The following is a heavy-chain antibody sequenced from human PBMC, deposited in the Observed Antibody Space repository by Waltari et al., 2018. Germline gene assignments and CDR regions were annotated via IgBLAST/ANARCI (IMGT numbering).Heavy chain of an antibody. J-gene: IGHJ4*02. CDR1: GGSISSSSYY. V-gene: IGHV4-39*07. CDR2: IYYSGST. Sequence: QLQLQESGPGLVKPSETLSLTCTVSGGSISSSSYYWGWIRQPPGKGLEWIGSIYYSGSTYYNPSLKSRVTISVDTSKNQFSLKLSSVTAADMAVYYCARELAGHFDYWGQGTLVTVSS. CDR3: ARELAGHFDY. D-gene: IGHD6-13*01.